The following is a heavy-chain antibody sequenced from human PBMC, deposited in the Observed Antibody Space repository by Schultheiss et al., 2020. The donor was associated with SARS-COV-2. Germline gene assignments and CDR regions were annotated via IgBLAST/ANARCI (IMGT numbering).Heavy chain of an antibody. D-gene: IGHD3-3*01. Sequence: SVKVSCKASGGTFTSYALSWVRQAPGQGLEWMGGITPGFGTTNYAQRFQGRVTITADESTRTTYLELRSLKSEDTAVYYCARDRYDFWSGYVSYWYFDLWGRGTLVTVSS. V-gene: IGHV1-69*13. CDR3: ARDRYDFWSGYVSYWYFDL. CDR2: ITPGFGTT. CDR1: GGTFTSYA. J-gene: IGHJ2*01.